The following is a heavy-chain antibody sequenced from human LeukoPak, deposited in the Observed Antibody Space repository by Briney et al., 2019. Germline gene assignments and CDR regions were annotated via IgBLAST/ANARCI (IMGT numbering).Heavy chain of an antibody. V-gene: IGHV1-2*02. CDR3: ARECVGATTDVCWFDP. CDR2: INPNSGGT. CDR1: GYTFTGYS. J-gene: IGHJ5*02. D-gene: IGHD1-26*01. Sequence: ASVKVSCKASGYTFTGYSIRWVRQAPGQGLEWMGWINPNSGGTNYAQKFQGRVTMTRDKSTSTAYMELSRLRADDTAVYYCARECVGATTDVCWFDPWGQGTLVTVSS.